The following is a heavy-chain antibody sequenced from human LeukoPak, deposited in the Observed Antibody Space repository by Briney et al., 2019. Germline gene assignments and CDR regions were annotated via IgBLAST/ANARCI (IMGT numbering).Heavy chain of an antibody. Sequence: GGSLRLSCAASGFTFSSYAMNWVRQAPGKGLEWVSSISSSSSYIYYADSVKGRFTISRDNAKNSLYLQMNSLRAEDTAVYYCARRLGYCSGGSCYSRGRMDVWGKGTTVTVSS. D-gene: IGHD2-15*01. CDR2: ISSSSSYI. J-gene: IGHJ6*03. CDR3: ARRLGYCSGGSCYSRGRMDV. CDR1: GFTFSSYA. V-gene: IGHV3-21*01.